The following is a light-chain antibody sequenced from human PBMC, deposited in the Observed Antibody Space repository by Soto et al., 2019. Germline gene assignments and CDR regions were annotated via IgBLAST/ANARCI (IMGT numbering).Light chain of an antibody. CDR1: QSVSSSY. J-gene: IGKJ1*01. Sequence: IVLTQSPGTLSLSPGERATLSCRASQSVSSSYLAWYQQKPGQAPRLLMYGASSRATGIPDRFSVSGSGTDGTITISRLQKEDGSVYYCQQYGSSTQTFGQGTKVDIK. V-gene: IGKV3-20*01. CDR3: QQYGSSTQT. CDR2: GAS.